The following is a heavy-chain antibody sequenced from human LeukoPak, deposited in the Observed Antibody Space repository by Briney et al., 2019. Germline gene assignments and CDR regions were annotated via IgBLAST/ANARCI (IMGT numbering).Heavy chain of an antibody. Sequence: GASVKVSCKASGYTFTSYGISWVRQAPGQGLEWMGWISAYNGNTNYAQELQGRVTMTTDTSTSTAYMELRSLRSDDTAVYYCARWAWDSGSYYREFDYWGQGTLVTVSS. D-gene: IGHD1-26*01. V-gene: IGHV1-18*01. CDR1: GYTFTSYG. J-gene: IGHJ4*02. CDR3: ARWAWDSGSYYREFDY. CDR2: ISAYNGNT.